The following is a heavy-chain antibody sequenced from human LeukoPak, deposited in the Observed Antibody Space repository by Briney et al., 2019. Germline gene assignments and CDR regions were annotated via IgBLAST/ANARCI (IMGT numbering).Heavy chain of an antibody. CDR1: GGSISSGDYY. CDR2: IYYSGST. CDR3: AREGGGVNYGDYPYFDY. V-gene: IGHV4-30-4*01. J-gene: IGHJ4*02. D-gene: IGHD4-17*01. Sequence: PSETLSLTCTVSGGSISSGDYYWSWIRQPPGKGLEWIGYIYYSGSTYYNPSLKSRLTISLDSSKNQFSLKLNSVTAADTAVYFCAREGGGVNYGDYPYFDYWGQGTLVTVSS.